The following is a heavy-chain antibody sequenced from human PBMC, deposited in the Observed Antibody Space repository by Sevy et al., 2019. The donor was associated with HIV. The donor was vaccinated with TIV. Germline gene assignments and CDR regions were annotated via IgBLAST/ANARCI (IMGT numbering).Heavy chain of an antibody. CDR2: IKQDGSEK. CDR1: GFTFSSYW. J-gene: IGHJ4*02. D-gene: IGHD3-10*01. V-gene: IGHV3-7*01. CDR3: ARENYYGSGSPLDY. Sequence: GGSLRLSCAASGFTFSSYWMSWVRQAPGKGLEWVANIKQDGSEKYYVDSVKGRFTLSRDNLKKSLYLQMNSLRAEDTAVYYCARENYYGSGSPLDYWGQGTLVTVSS.